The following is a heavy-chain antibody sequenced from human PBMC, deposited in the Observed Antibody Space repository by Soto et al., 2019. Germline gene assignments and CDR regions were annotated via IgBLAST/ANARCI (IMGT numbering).Heavy chain of an antibody. CDR2: IYPGDSDT. D-gene: IGHD2-2*01. Sequence: GESLKISCKGSGYSFSTYWIGWVRQMPGKGLEWMGIIYPGDSDTRYSPSFQGQVTISADKAISTAYLHWGSLKASDTAMYYCPRRLLGFCSRTSCPNFPYYGMDVWGQGTTVTVSS. CDR3: PRRLLGFCSRTSCPNFPYYGMDV. CDR1: GYSFSTYW. V-gene: IGHV5-51*01. J-gene: IGHJ6*02.